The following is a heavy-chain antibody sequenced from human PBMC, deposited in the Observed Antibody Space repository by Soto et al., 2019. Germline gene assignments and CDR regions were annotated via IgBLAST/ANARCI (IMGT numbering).Heavy chain of an antibody. Sequence: GGSLRLSCAASGFTVSSYHMSWVRQAPGKGLEWVSVIYSAGSADFADSVKGRFTISRDNSKNTLYLQMSGLRAEDTAVYYCARVYSSSYHYFNYWGQGTLVTVSS. CDR3: ARVYSSSYHYFNY. CDR2: IYSAGSA. V-gene: IGHV3-66*01. J-gene: IGHJ4*02. CDR1: GFTVSSYH. D-gene: IGHD6-13*01.